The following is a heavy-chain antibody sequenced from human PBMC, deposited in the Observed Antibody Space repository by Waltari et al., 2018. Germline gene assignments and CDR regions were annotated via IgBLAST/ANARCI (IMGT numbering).Heavy chain of an antibody. Sequence: EVQLVESGGGLVQPEGSVTLACTASGLHLSSFWMNWVCQTPGRGLEGVAGIKKDGSEKYYANSVKGRLTITRDNAKNSLYLQMNSLRAEDTAVYYCATSGWYCFDYWGQGTPVTVSS. CDR3: ATSGWYCFDY. V-gene: IGHV3-7*01. CDR1: GLHLSSFW. J-gene: IGHJ4*02. CDR2: IKKDGSEK. D-gene: IGHD6-19*01.